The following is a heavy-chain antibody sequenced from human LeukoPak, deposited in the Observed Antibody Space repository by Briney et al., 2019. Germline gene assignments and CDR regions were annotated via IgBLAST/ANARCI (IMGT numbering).Heavy chain of an antibody. Sequence: GGSLRLSCAASGFTFSSYAMSWVRQAPGKGLEWVSAISGSGGSTYYADSVKGRFTISRDNSKNTLYLQMNSLRAEDTAVYYCAGSRGHDYYYYYGMDVWGRGTTVTVSS. CDR2: ISGSGGST. CDR1: GFTFSSYA. V-gene: IGHV3-23*01. CDR3: AGSRGHDYYYYYGMDV. J-gene: IGHJ6*02. D-gene: IGHD3-10*01.